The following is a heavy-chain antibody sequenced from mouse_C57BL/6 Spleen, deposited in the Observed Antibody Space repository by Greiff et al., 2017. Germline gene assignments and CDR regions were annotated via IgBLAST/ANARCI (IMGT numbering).Heavy chain of an antibody. CDR1: GYTFTDYN. Sequence: VQLQQSGPELVKPGASVKIPCKASGYTFTDYNMDWVKQSHGKSLEWIGDINPNNGGTIYNQKFKGKATLTVDKSSSTAYMELRSLTSEDTAVYYCARCLYYGSSWDYAMDYWGQGTSVTVSS. CDR2: INPNNGGT. D-gene: IGHD1-1*01. CDR3: ARCLYYGSSWDYAMDY. J-gene: IGHJ4*01. V-gene: IGHV1-18*01.